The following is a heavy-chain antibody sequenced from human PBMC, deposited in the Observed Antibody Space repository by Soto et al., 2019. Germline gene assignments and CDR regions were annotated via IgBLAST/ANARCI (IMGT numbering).Heavy chain of an antibody. Sequence: GGSLRLSCAASGFTFSRYGMHWIRQAPGKGLEWVAIIWFDGSSKNYADSVKGRFTISRDNSKNTLYLEMNSLRAEDTAVYYCASVNGDYVFDYWGQGTQVTVSS. CDR1: GFTFSRYG. J-gene: IGHJ4*02. CDR3: ASVNGDYVFDY. V-gene: IGHV3-33*01. CDR2: IWFDGSSK. D-gene: IGHD4-17*01.